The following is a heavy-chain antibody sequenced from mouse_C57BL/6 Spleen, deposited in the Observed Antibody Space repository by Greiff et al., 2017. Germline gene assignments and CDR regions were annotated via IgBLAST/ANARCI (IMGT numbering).Heavy chain of an antibody. CDR2: IIPANGIT. CDR1: GFHIKNTY. V-gene: IGHV14-3*01. D-gene: IGHD2-4*01. J-gene: IGHJ4*01. Sequence: EVMLVESVAELVRPGASVKLSCTVSGFHIKNTYMHWVKQRPEQGLEWIGRIIPANGITKYAPKFQGKATITADTSSNTSVLKLSSLTTEDTAIYYCATGDDDGRGYYAMDYWGQGTSVTVSS. CDR3: ATGDDDGRGYYAMDY.